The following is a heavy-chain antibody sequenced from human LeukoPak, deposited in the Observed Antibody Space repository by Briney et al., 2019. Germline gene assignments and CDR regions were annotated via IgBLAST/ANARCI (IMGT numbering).Heavy chain of an antibody. J-gene: IGHJ6*03. CDR2: INAYNGNT. CDR1: GYTFTRYG. V-gene: IGHV1-18*01. Sequence: VKVSCKASGYTFTRYGIRLVRQAPGKGLEWMGWINAYNGNTNYAQKLQGRVTMTTDTSTSTAYMELRSLRSDDTAVYYCARVGDFWSGYYIGPPKKHYYYMDVWGKGTTVTVSS. D-gene: IGHD3-3*01. CDR3: ARVGDFWSGYYIGPPKKHYYYMDV.